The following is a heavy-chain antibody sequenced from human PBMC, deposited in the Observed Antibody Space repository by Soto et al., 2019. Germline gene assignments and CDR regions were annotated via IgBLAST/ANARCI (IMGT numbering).Heavy chain of an antibody. J-gene: IGHJ3*02. CDR2: ISDSGVT. CDR3: ARGAGDFSGPDSFDI. CDR1: GDSIIRSF. Sequence: QVQLRESGPRLVKSSETLSLVCSVSGDSIIRSFWGWIRQSPGKGLEYIGYISDSGVTDYDPSLTSRVTISADTSKNQFSLTLTSATAAATATYYCARGAGDFSGPDSFDIWGQGTMVTVSS. V-gene: IGHV4-59*01. D-gene: IGHD3-10*01.